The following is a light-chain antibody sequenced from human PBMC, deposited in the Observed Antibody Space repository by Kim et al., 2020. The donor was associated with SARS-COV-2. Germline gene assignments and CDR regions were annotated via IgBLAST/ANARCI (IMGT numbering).Light chain of an antibody. CDR3: QSHDDSSWV. V-gene: IGLV6-57*03. Sequence: GKPVTITCPRSAGNIGTYYVQWFQQRPGSAPTTVISEDHLRPSGVPDRFSGSIDSSSNSASLTISDLKPEDEATYYCQSHDDSSWVFGGGTQLTVL. CDR1: AGNIGTYY. J-gene: IGLJ3*02. CDR2: EDH.